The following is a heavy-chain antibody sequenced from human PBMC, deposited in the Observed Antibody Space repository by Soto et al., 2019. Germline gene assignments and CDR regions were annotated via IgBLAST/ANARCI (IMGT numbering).Heavy chain of an antibody. D-gene: IGHD6-19*01. Sequence: QVQLVQSGAEVKKPGSSVKVSCKASGDTFRNYAFTWVRQAPGQGLEWMGTIIPLFSTRYAQKFQGRVTMTADESTSTVYMDLSSLKSDDTAVYSCARDTGIAVVGRGTYFEHWGQGTLVTVSS. J-gene: IGHJ4*02. CDR2: IIPLFST. CDR3: ARDTGIAVVGRGTYFEH. CDR1: GDTFRNYA. V-gene: IGHV1-69*18.